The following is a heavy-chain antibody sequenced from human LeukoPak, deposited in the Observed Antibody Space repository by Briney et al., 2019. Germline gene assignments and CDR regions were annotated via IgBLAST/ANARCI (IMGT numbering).Heavy chain of an antibody. J-gene: IGHJ4*02. CDR1: GDSVSSNSVT. D-gene: IGHD6-13*01. CDR2: TYYRSTWYN. Sequence: SQTLSLTCAISGDSVSSNSVTWNWIRQSPSRGLEWLGRTYYRSTWYNDYAVSVRGRITVNPDTSKNQFSLHLNSVTPEDTAVYYCARETSGSWYAYWGQGILVTVSS. V-gene: IGHV6-1*01. CDR3: ARETSGSWYAY.